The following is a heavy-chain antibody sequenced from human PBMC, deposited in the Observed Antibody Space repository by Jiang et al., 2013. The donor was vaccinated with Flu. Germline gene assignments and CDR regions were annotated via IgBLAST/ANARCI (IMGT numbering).Heavy chain of an antibody. CDR2: IWYDGSNK. V-gene: IGHV3-33*01. CDR3: AGESGSSSVGFFDY. Sequence: VIWYDGSNKYYADSVKGRFTISRDNSKNTLYLQMNSLRAEDTAVYYCAGESGSSSVGFFDYWGQGTLVTVSS. D-gene: IGHD6-6*01. J-gene: IGHJ4*02.